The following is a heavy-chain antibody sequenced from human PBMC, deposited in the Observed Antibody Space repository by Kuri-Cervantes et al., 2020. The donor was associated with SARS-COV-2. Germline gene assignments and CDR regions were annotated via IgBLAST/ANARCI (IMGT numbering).Heavy chain of an antibody. J-gene: IGHJ5*02. D-gene: IGHD5-18*01. CDR2: IWYDGSNE. CDR3: ARGQTAMISWFDP. Sequence: GESLKISCAASGFTFSSYAMHWVRQAPGKGLEWVAVIWYDGSNEYYVDSVKGRFTISRDNSKNTLYLQMNSLRAEDTAVYYCARGQTAMISWFDPWGQGTPVTVSS. V-gene: IGHV3-33*08. CDR1: GFTFSSYA.